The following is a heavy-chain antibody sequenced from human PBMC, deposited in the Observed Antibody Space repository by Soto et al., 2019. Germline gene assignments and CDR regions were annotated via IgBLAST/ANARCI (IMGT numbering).Heavy chain of an antibody. CDR2: IYPGDPDT. V-gene: IGHV5-51*01. D-gene: IGHD6-13*01. J-gene: IGHJ6*02. CDR3: ATEPYSSSYYYGMDV. CDR1: GYSFTSYW. Sequence: PGESLKISCKGSGYSFTSYWIGWVRQMPGKGLEWMGIIYPGDPDTRYSPSFQGQVTISADKSISTAYLQWSSLKASGTAMYYCATEPYSSSYYYGMDVWGQGTTVTVSS.